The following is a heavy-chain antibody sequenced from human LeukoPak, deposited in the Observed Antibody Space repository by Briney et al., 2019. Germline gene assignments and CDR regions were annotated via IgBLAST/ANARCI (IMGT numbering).Heavy chain of an antibody. J-gene: IGHJ6*02. Sequence: SETLSLTCTVSGGSISSSSYYWGWIRQPPGKGLEWIGSIYYSGSTNYNPSLKSRVTISVDTSKNQFSLKLSSVTAADTAVYYCARGRYYGSGSPFYYYYYYGMDVWGQGTTVTVSS. V-gene: IGHV4-39*07. D-gene: IGHD3-10*01. CDR3: ARGRYYGSGSPFYYYYYYGMDV. CDR2: IYYSGST. CDR1: GGSISSSSYY.